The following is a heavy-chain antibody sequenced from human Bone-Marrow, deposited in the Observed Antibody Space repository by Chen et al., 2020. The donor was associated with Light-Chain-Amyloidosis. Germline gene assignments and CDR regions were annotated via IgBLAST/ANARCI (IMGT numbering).Heavy chain of an antibody. CDR1: GGSLSSGGYY. J-gene: IGHJ6*03. Sequence: QVQPQESGPGLVKPSQTLSLTCTVSGGSLSSGGYYWSWISQHQGKGLEWLGYIYYRGSTYYNPSLKSRVTISVDTSKNQFSLKLSSVTAADTAVYYCARGPSDYGDPYYYYYYMDVWGKGTTVTVSS. V-gene: IGHV4-31*03. D-gene: IGHD4-17*01. CDR2: IYYRGST. CDR3: ARGPSDYGDPYYYYYYMDV.